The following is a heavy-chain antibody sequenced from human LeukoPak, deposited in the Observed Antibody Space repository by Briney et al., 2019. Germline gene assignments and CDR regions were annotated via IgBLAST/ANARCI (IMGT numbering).Heavy chain of an antibody. CDR1: GYTFTSYY. CDR3: ARYLWFGGAGYYFDY. V-gene: IGHV1-46*01. CDR2: INPSGGST. J-gene: IGHJ4*02. Sequence: EASVKASCKASGYTFTSYYMHWVRQAPGQGLEWMGIINPSGGSTSYAQKFQGRVTMTRDTSTSTVYMELSSLRSEDTAVYYCARYLWFGGAGYYFDYWGQGTLVTVSS. D-gene: IGHD3-10*01.